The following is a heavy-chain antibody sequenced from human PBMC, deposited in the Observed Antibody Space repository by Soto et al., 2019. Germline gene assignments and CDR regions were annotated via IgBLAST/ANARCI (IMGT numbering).Heavy chain of an antibody. D-gene: IGHD3-10*01. CDR1: GFSLSNSGMC. Sequence: SGPTLVNPTQTLTLTCTFSGFSLSNSGMCVSWIRQPPGKALEWLARIDWDDDKYYSTSLKTRLTISKDTSKNQVVLTMTNMDPVDTATYYCARTITMVRGVNNWFDPWGQGTLVTVSS. V-gene: IGHV2-70*11. J-gene: IGHJ5*02. CDR2: IDWDDDK. CDR3: ARTITMVRGVNNWFDP.